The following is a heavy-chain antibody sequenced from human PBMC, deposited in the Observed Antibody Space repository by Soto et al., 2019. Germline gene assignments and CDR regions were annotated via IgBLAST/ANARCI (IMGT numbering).Heavy chain of an antibody. CDR3: ATLRGIAVAWPNDY. Sequence: EVQLLESGGGLVQPGGSLRLSCAASGFTFSSYVMSWVRQAPGKGLEWVSAISGSGGSTYYADSVKGRFTISRDNSKNTLYLQMNSLRAEDTAVYYCATLRGIAVAWPNDYWGQGTLVTVSS. J-gene: IGHJ4*02. CDR2: ISGSGGST. V-gene: IGHV3-23*01. CDR1: GFTFSSYV. D-gene: IGHD6-19*01.